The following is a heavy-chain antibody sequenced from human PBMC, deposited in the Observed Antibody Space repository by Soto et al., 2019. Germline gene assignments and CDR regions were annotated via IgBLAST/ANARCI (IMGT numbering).Heavy chain of an antibody. CDR2: ISASGGTT. D-gene: IGHD6-13*01. Sequence: GGSLRLSCAASGFTFIDYTMSWVRQAPGKGLEWVSVISASGGTTYFADSVKGRFTISRDNSKNTLYLQMNSLRAEDTALYYCAKARSSSWYYFDYWGQGTLVTVSS. CDR3: AKARSSSWYYFDY. V-gene: IGHV3-23*01. J-gene: IGHJ4*02. CDR1: GFTFIDYT.